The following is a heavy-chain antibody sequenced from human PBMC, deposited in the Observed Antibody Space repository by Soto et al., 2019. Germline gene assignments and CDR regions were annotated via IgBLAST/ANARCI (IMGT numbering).Heavy chain of an antibody. V-gene: IGHV4-59*01. CDR2: IYYSGST. Sequence: QVQLQESGPGLVKPSETLSLTCTVSGGSISSYYWRWIRQPPGKGLEWIGYIYYSGSTNYNPSLKSRVTISVDTSKNQFSLKLSSVTAADTAVYYCAREQGGRFDYWGQGTLVTVSS. CDR1: GGSISSYY. D-gene: IGHD1-26*01. J-gene: IGHJ4*02. CDR3: AREQGGRFDY.